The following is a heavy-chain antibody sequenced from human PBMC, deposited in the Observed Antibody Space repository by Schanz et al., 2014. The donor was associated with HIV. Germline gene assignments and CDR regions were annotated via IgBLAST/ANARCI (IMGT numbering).Heavy chain of an antibody. CDR1: GFTFSRYW. CDR2: IKQDGSEK. D-gene: IGHD4-17*01. CDR3: AREWATVTTLGD. V-gene: IGHV3-7*03. Sequence: VQLVESGGGVVQPGGSLRLSCAASGFTFSRYWMSWVRQAPGKGLEWVANIKQDGSEKYYVDSVKGRFTISRDNAKNSLYRQMNSLRAEDTAVYYCAREWATVTTLGDWGQGTLVTVSS. J-gene: IGHJ4*02.